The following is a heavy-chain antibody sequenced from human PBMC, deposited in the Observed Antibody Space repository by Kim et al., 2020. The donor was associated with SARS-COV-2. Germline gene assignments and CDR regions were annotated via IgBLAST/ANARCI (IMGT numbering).Heavy chain of an antibody. CDR1: GFSFNNYG. CDR3: AKHTYQLEPYPYYRRDL. D-gene: IGHD1-1*01. CDR2: ILYEGSHK. J-gene: IGHJ6*01. V-gene: IGHV3-30*18. Sequence: GGSLRLSCEASGFSFNNYGMNWVRQAPGKGLEWVAFILYEGSHKQYLDRLKRRYPVPRDYYKHTLSPQINTLTAEHTCVYHCAKHTYQLEPYPYYRRDL.